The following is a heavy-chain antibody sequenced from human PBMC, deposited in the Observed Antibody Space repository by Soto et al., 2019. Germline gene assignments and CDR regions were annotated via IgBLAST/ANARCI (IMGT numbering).Heavy chain of an antibody. Sequence: GASVKVSCKASGGTFSSYAISWVRQAPGQGLEWMGGIIPIFGTANYAQKFQGRVTITADESTSTAYMELSSLRSEDTAVYYCARESLYCSSTSCYTDPYWFDYWGQGTLVTVSS. D-gene: IGHD2-2*02. J-gene: IGHJ5*01. CDR1: GGTFSSYA. V-gene: IGHV1-69*13. CDR2: IIPIFGTA. CDR3: ARESLYCSSTSCYTDPYWFDY.